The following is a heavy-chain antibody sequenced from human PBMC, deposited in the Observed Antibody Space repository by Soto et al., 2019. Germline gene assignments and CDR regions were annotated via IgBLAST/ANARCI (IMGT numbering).Heavy chain of an antibody. V-gene: IGHV6-1*01. Sequence: SQTLSLTCAISGDSVSSNSAAWNWIRQSPSRGLEWLGRTYYRSKWYNDYAVSVKSRITINPDTSKNQFSLQLNSVTPEDTAVYYCAREPYDFWSGYYNYYGMDVWGQGTTVTVSS. CDR1: GDSVSSNSAA. CDR3: AREPYDFWSGYYNYYGMDV. CDR2: TYYRSKWYN. J-gene: IGHJ6*02. D-gene: IGHD3-3*01.